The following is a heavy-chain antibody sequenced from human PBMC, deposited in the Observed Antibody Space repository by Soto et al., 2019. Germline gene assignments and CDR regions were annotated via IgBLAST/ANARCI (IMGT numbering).Heavy chain of an antibody. J-gene: IGHJ4*02. V-gene: IGHV1-3*01. CDR1: GYTFTSYA. CDR3: ARGSGYYYWDDY. CDR2: INAGNGNT. D-gene: IGHD3-22*01. Sequence: ASVKVSCKASGYTFTSYAMHWVRQAPGQRLEWMGWINAGNGNTKYSQKFQGRVTITRDTSASTAYMELSSLRSEDTAVYSCARGSGYYYWDDYWGQGTLVTVSS.